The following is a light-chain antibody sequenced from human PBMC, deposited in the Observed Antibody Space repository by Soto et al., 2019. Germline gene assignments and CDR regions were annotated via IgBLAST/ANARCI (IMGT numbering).Light chain of an antibody. CDR3: SSYTSSSTYV. J-gene: IGLJ1*01. CDR2: DVS. V-gene: IGLV2-14*01. CDR1: SSDVSGYNY. Sequence: QSVLTQPASVSGSPGQSITISCTGTSSDVSGYNYVSWYQQHPGKSTKLMIYDVSNRPSGVSNRFSGSKSCNMASLTISGLQAEDEADYYCSSYTSSSTYVFGTGTKVTVL.